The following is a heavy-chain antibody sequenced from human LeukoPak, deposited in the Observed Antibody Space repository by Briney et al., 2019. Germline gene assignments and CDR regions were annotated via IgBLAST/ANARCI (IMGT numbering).Heavy chain of an antibody. J-gene: IGHJ4*02. CDR1: GGSISSYY. CDR2: IYYSGST. Sequence: SETLSLTCTVSGGSISSYYWSWIRQPPGKGLEWIGYIYYSGSTNYNPSLKSRVTISVDTPKNQFSLKLSSVTAADTAVYYCATLVATIGGFDYWGQGTLVTVSS. D-gene: IGHD5-12*01. V-gene: IGHV4-59*01. CDR3: ATLVATIGGFDY.